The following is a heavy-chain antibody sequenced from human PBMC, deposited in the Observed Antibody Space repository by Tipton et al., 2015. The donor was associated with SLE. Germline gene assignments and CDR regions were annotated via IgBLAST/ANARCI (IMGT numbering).Heavy chain of an antibody. Sequence: TLSLTCTVSGGSISSYYWSWIRQPPGKALEWIGYIYYSGSTNYNPSLKSRVTISVDTSKNQFSLKLSSVTAADTAVYYCARDLGSSAYFDYWGQGTLVIVSS. CDR2: IYYSGST. J-gene: IGHJ4*02. V-gene: IGHV4-59*01. D-gene: IGHD1-26*01. CDR3: ARDLGSSAYFDY. CDR1: GGSISSYY.